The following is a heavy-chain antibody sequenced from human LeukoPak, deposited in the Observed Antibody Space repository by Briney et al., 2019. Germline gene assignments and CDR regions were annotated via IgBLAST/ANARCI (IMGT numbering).Heavy chain of an antibody. V-gene: IGHV3-30-3*01. CDR3: ARDPGTIFDVLNYHFDY. D-gene: IGHD3-3*01. CDR1: GFTFSSYA. CDR2: LSSDGVNK. J-gene: IGHJ4*02. Sequence: GGSLRLSCAASGFTFSSYAMHWVRQAPGKGREWVAILSSDGVNKRYADSVQGRFTISRDNFTNTFYLQMNSLTAEDAAIYCCARDPGTIFDVLNYHFDYWGQGTLVTVSS.